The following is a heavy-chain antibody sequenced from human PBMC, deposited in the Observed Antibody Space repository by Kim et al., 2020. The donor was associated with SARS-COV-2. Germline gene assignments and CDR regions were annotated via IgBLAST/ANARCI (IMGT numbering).Heavy chain of an antibody. J-gene: IGHJ6*02. D-gene: IGHD6-13*01. CDR1: GFTFSSYW. Sequence: GGSLRLSCAASGFTFSSYWMSWVRQAPGKGLEWVANIKQDGSEKYYVDSVKGRFTISRDNAKNSLYLQMNSLRAEDTAVYYCARAKAAAFRHLYYYYGMDVWGQGTTVTVSS. CDR2: IKQDGSEK. CDR3: ARAKAAAFRHLYYYYGMDV. V-gene: IGHV3-7*03.